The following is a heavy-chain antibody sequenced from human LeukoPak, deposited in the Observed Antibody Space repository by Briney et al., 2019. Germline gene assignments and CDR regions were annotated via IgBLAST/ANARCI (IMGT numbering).Heavy chain of an antibody. V-gene: IGHV3-74*03. CDR1: GFAFEDYA. CDR2: IRGDGRAT. J-gene: IGHJ4*02. D-gene: IGHD6-19*01. CDR3: ARFYFPEEHDRAWYEAH. Sequence: PGGSLRLSCAASGFAFEDYAMHWVRQAPGKELVWVARIRGDGRATTYADSVKGRFTISRDNAMNTVFLQMKSLRADDTGTYYCARFYFPEEHDRAWYEAHWGQGVLVTVS.